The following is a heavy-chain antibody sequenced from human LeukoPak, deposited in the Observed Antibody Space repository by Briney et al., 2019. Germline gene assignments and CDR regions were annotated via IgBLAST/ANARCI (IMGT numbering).Heavy chain of an antibody. CDR2: INTNTGNP. CDR1: GYTFTSYG. V-gene: IGHV7-4-1*02. J-gene: IGHJ5*02. Sequence: GASVKVSCKASGYTFTSYGISWVRQAPGQGLEWMGWINTNTGNPTYAQGFTGRFVFSLDTSVSTAYLQISSLKAEDTAVYYCARGMVRGYNWFDPWGQGTLVTVSS. D-gene: IGHD3-10*01. CDR3: ARGMVRGYNWFDP.